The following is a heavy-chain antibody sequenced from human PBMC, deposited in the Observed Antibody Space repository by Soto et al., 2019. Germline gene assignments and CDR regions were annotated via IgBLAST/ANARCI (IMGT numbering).Heavy chain of an antibody. CDR3: ARGPTPSWSSYRFSYFDS. D-gene: IGHD3-16*02. Sequence: SETLSLTCTVSGASISSAAYYWSWIRQRPGEGLEWIGFISYSGYTFQNPSLKSRLLLSVATSKNQFSLELSFVTAADTAVYYCARGPTPSWSSYRFSYFDSWGPGSLATVSS. CDR2: ISYSGYT. V-gene: IGHV4-31*03. J-gene: IGHJ4*01. CDR1: GASISSAAYY.